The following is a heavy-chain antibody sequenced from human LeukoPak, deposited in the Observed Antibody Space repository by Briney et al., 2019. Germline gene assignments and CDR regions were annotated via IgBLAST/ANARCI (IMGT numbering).Heavy chain of an antibody. D-gene: IGHD6-13*01. Sequence: GGSLILSCVASGFTFSNYGMHWVRQAPGKGLEWVAVISYDGSNKYYADSVKGRFTVSRDNSKNTLYLQMNSLRTEDTAVYSCAKDRGQQGTRGPFDYWGQGTPVTVSS. V-gene: IGHV3-30*18. CDR1: GFTFSNYG. CDR3: AKDRGQQGTRGPFDY. J-gene: IGHJ4*02. CDR2: ISYDGSNK.